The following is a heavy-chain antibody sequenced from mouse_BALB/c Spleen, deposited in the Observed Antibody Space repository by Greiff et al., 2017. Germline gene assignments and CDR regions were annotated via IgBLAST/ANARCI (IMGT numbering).Heavy chain of an antibody. CDR2: IDPETGGT. Sequence: VQLQESGAELVRPGASVTLSCKASGYTFTDYEMHWVKQTPVHGLEWIGAIDPETGGTAYNQKFKGKATLTADKSSSTAYMELRSLTSEDSAVYYCTRKRNWDYAMDYWGQGTSVTVSS. CDR1: GYTFTDYE. D-gene: IGHD4-1*01. J-gene: IGHJ4*01. CDR3: TRKRNWDYAMDY. V-gene: IGHV1-15*01.